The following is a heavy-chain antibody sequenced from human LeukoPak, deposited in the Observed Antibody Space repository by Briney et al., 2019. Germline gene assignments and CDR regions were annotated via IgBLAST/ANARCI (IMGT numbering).Heavy chain of an antibody. Sequence: RGSLRLSCAASGFTFSSYAMSWVRQAPGKGLEWVSAISGSGGSTYYADSVKGRFTISRDNSKNTLYLQMNSLRAEDTAVYYCAKGAKITMIVVVIGPFGYWGQGTLVTVSS. CDR3: AKGAKITMIVVVIGPFGY. V-gene: IGHV3-23*01. CDR1: GFTFSSYA. D-gene: IGHD3-22*01. CDR2: ISGSGGST. J-gene: IGHJ4*02.